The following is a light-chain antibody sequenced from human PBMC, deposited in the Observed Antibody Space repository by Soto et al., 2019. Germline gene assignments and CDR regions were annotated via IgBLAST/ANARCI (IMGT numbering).Light chain of an antibody. CDR1: QSVSSSY. CDR2: GAS. Sequence: EIVLTQSPGTLSLSPGERATLSCRASQSVSSSYFAWYQQKPGQAPRLLIYGASSRATGIPDRFSGSGSGTDFTLTISRLEPEDFALYYCQQRSNWPLTFGGGTKVDI. V-gene: IGKV3D-20*02. CDR3: QQRSNWPLT. J-gene: IGKJ4*01.